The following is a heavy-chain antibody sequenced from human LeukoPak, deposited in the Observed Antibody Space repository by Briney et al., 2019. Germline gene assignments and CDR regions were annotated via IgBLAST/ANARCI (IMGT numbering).Heavy chain of an antibody. CDR3: ARDRITGTTVGAFDI. CDR1: IRPISRGDDP. CDR2: IYHSGST. D-gene: IGHD1-7*01. J-gene: IGHJ3*02. V-gene: IGHV4-30-2*01. Sequence: SHTLSLMCTLSIRPISRGDDPGRSIRRPPGGGREWIGYIYHSGSTYYNPSLKSRVTISVARSKNQFSLKLSSVTAADTAVYYCARDRITGTTVGAFDIWGQGTMVTVSS.